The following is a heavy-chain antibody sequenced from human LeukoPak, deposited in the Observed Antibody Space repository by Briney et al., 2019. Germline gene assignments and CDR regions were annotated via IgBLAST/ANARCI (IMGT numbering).Heavy chain of an antibody. J-gene: IGHJ4*01. Sequence: SETLSLTCTVSGGSISSYYWSWIRQPPGKGLEWIGYIYYSGSTNYNPSLKSRVTISVDTSKNQFSLKLSSVTAADTAVYYCARRHGPEAFDYWGHGTLVTVSS. CDR3: ARRHGPEAFDY. CDR1: GGSISSYY. CDR2: IYYSGST. V-gene: IGHV4-59*01.